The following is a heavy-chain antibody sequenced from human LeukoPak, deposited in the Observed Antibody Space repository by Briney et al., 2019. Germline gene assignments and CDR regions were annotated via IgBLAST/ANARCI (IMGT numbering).Heavy chain of an antibody. J-gene: IGHJ5*02. CDR1: GYTFTSYD. Sequence: ASVKVSCKASGYTFTSYDINWVRQATGQGLEWMGWMNPNSGNTGYAQKFRGRVTITRNTSISTAYMELSSLRSEDTAVYYCARTLYSSSSWFDPWGQGTLVTVSS. CDR3: ARTLYSSSSWFDP. V-gene: IGHV1-8*03. CDR2: MNPNSGNT. D-gene: IGHD6-13*01.